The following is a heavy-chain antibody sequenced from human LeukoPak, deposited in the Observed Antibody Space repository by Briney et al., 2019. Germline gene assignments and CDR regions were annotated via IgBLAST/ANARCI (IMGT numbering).Heavy chain of an antibody. J-gene: IGHJ5*02. V-gene: IGHV7-4-1*02. CDR1: GYIFSSYA. CDR3: ATYRSADLGFDP. D-gene: IGHD6-25*01. CDR2: INTATGNP. Sequence: ASVKVSCKASGYIFSSYAINWVRQAPGQGLEWMGWINTATGNPTYAQGFTGRFVFSLDTSVSTAYLQINSLKAEDTGVYYCATYRSADLGFDPWGQGTLVTVSS.